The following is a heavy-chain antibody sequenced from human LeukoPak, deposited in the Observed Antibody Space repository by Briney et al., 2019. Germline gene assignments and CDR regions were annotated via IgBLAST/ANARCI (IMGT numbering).Heavy chain of an antibody. J-gene: IGHJ6*02. V-gene: IGHV5-51*01. Sequence: GESLKISCKGSGYSFTSYWIGWVRQMPGKGLEWMGIIYPGDSDTRYSPSFQGQVTISADKSISTAYLQWSSLKASDTAVYYCARLSYCSGGSCYSGVYYYYGMDVWGQGTTVTVSS. CDR2: IYPGDSDT. D-gene: IGHD2-15*01. CDR3: ARLSYCSGGSCYSGVYYYYGMDV. CDR1: GYSFTSYW.